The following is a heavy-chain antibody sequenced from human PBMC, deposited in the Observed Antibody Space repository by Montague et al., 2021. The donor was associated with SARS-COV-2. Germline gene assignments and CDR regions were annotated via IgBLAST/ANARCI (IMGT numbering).Heavy chain of an antibody. Sequence: SETLSLTCAVYGGSFSDYYWSWIRQPPGKGLEWIGEVNHCGTSNYNPSLKSRVSISVDTSKNQFSPYLGSVTAADTAVYYCARGRQHFMIVVVMTGGEYYFDYWGQGTLVTVSS. J-gene: IGHJ4*02. CDR3: ARGRQHFMIVVVMTGGEYYFDY. CDR1: GGSFSDYY. V-gene: IGHV4-34*01. D-gene: IGHD3-22*01. CDR2: VNHCGTS.